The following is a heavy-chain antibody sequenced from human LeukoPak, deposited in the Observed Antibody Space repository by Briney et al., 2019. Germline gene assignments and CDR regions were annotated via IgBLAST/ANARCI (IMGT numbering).Heavy chain of an antibody. CDR2: IFYNGVT. J-gene: IGHJ4*02. Sequence: SETLSLTCTVSGGSLINYYWSWIRQTPRKGLEWIGYIFYNGVTYYNPSLKSRVTVSVDTSKNQFSLHLNSVTAADSALYFCARHDNVPVIRRGFDFWGQGTLVTVSS. CDR1: GGSLINYY. D-gene: IGHD2-21*02. V-gene: IGHV4-59*08. CDR3: ARHDNVPVIRRGFDF.